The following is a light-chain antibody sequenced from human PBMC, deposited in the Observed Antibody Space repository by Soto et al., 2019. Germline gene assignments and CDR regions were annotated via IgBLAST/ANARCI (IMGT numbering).Light chain of an antibody. CDR2: KTS. V-gene: IGKV1-5*03. J-gene: IGKJ5*01. Sequence: DIPMTQSPATLSASFAQRVTITSWASQSVSHFLAWYQQKKGKAPKLLIYKTSTLESGVPARFSGSMSGTEFNLTISSLQTDDFGTYYCQQFNSYWWTFGQGTRLEIK. CDR1: QSVSHF. CDR3: QQFNSYWWT.